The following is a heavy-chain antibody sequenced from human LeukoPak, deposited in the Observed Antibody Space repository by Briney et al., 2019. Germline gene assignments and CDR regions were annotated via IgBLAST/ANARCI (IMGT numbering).Heavy chain of an antibody. Sequence: GGSLRLSCAASGFSFSTYWMAWVRQAPGKGLEWVANIKEDESAKHQADSVKGRFTIFRDNARNSVYLQMSSLRGEDTAVYYCARDVGGSLDYWGQGTLVTDSS. J-gene: IGHJ4*02. CDR2: IKEDESAK. D-gene: IGHD1-26*01. CDR3: ARDVGGSLDY. CDR1: GFSFSTYW. V-gene: IGHV3-7*01.